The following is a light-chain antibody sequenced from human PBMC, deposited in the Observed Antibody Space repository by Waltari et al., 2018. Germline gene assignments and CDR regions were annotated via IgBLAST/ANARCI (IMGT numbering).Light chain of an antibody. CDR1: SSDVGFYNY. V-gene: IGLV2-14*01. J-gene: IGLJ3*02. CDR3: NSYAGSSSWV. Sequence: QSALTQPASVSGSPGQSIPISCTGTSSDVGFYNYFPWYQLHPGKAPKPMIYDVSGRPSGVSNRFSGSKSGNTASLTISGLQAEDEAYYYCNSYAGSSSWVFGGGTKLTVL. CDR2: DVS.